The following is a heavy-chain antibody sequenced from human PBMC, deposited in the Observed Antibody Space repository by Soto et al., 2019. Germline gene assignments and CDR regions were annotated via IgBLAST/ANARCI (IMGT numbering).Heavy chain of an antibody. J-gene: IGHJ6*02. CDR1: GGSISSSSYY. Sequence: SETLSLTCTVSGGSISSSSYYWGWIRQPPGKGLEWIGSIYYSGSTYYNPSLKSRVTISVDTSKNQFSLKLSSVTAADTAVYYCSGSLIYYYYGMDVWGQGTTVTVS. CDR2: IYYSGST. D-gene: IGHD3-10*01. V-gene: IGHV4-39*01. CDR3: SGSLIYYYYGMDV.